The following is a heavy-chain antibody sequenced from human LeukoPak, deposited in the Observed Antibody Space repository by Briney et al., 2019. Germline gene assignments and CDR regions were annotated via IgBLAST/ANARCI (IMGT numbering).Heavy chain of an antibody. V-gene: IGHV3-49*03. D-gene: IGHD1-1*01. J-gene: IGHJ4*02. CDR3: SREWGNGNDLRPDY. CDR1: GFTFSSYA. Sequence: GGSLRLSCAASGFTFSSYAMSWFRQAPGKGLEWIGFIRSSIYGGTPKAAASVKGRFIFSRDDSKGVAYLRMNSLKTEDTAVYYCSREWGNGNDLRPDYWGQGTLVTVSS. CDR2: IRSSIYGGTP.